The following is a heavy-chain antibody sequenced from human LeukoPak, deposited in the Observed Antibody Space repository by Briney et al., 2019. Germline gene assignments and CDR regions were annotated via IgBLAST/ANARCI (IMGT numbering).Heavy chain of an antibody. V-gene: IGHV1-18*04. D-gene: IGHD3-10*01. CDR1: GYTFTSYG. J-gene: IGHJ4*02. Sequence: ASVKVSCKASGYTFTSYGISWVRQAPGQGLEWMGWISAYNGNTNYAQKLQGRVTMTTDTSTSTAYMELRSLRSDDTAVYYCASSTMARGVIILEFDYWGQGTLVTVSS. CDR2: ISAYNGNT. CDR3: ASSTMARGVIILEFDY.